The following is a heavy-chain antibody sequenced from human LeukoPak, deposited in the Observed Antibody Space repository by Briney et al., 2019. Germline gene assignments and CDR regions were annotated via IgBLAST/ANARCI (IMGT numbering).Heavy chain of an antibody. CDR1: GFTFSSYG. CDR2: IWYDGSNK. Sequence: GGSLRLSCAASGFTFSSYGMHWVRQAPGKGLEWVAVIWYDGSNKYYADSVKGRFTISRDNSKNTLYLQMNSLRAEDTAVYYCARVSVRGVYYFDYWGQGTLVTVSS. J-gene: IGHJ4*02. CDR3: ARVSVRGVYYFDY. V-gene: IGHV3-33*01. D-gene: IGHD3-10*01.